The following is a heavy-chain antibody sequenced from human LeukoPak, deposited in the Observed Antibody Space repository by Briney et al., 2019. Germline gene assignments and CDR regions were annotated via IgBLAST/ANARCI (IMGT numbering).Heavy chain of an antibody. CDR3: ARGRSSPLTH. V-gene: IGHV3-48*03. D-gene: IGHD6-6*01. J-gene: IGHJ4*02. CDR1: GFTFSSYE. Sequence: GGSLTLSCAASGFTFSSYELNWVRQAPRKGLEWVSYISSSGSTIYYADSVKGRFTISRDNAKNSLYLQMDSLRAEDTAVYYCARGRSSPLTHWGQGTLVTVSS. CDR2: ISSSGSTI.